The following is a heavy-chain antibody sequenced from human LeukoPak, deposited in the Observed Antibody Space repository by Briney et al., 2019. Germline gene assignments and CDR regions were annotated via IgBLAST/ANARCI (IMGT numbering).Heavy chain of an antibody. CDR1: GFTVSSNY. D-gene: IGHD3-10*01. V-gene: IGHV3-53*01. CDR2: IYSGGST. Sequence: GGSLRLSCAASGFTVSSNYMSWVRQAPGKGLEWVSVIYSGGSTYYADSVKGRFTISRDNSKNTLYLQMNSLRAEDTAVYYCARVLLWFGYNWFDPWGQGTLVTVSS. CDR3: ARVLLWFGYNWFDP. J-gene: IGHJ5*02.